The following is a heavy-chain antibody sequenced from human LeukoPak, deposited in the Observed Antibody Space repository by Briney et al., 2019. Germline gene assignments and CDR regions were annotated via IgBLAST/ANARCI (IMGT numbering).Heavy chain of an antibody. V-gene: IGHV3-30-3*01. CDR2: ISYDGSNK. Sequence: PGRSLRLSCAASGFTFSSYAMHWVRQAPGKGLEWVAVISYDGSNKYYADSVKGRFTLSRDNSKNTLYLQMNSLRVEDTAVYYCTKARPRVAVAGNYYYGMDVWGQGTTVTVSS. CDR1: GFTFSSYA. J-gene: IGHJ6*02. CDR3: TKARPRVAVAGNYYYGMDV. D-gene: IGHD6-19*01.